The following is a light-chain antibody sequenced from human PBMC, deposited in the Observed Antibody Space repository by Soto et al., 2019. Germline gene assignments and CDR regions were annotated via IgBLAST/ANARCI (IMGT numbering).Light chain of an antibody. J-gene: IGKJ3*01. CDR3: QRYDGAPFT. CDR1: QAIKNS. Sequence: IQMTQSPPSLSASVGDRVTITCRASQAIKNSLAWYQHIPGKPPKLLIFGASELQSGVPSRFSGRGSRTDFTLTITSLQPEDIATYYCQRYDGAPFTFGPGTKVDIK. V-gene: IGKV1-27*01. CDR2: GAS.